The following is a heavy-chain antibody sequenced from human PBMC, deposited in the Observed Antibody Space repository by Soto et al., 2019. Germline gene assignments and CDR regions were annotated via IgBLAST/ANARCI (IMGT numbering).Heavy chain of an antibody. D-gene: IGHD4-17*01. CDR3: ATYLTTVTTSNWFDP. J-gene: IGHJ5*02. CDR1: GGSISSSSYY. CDR2: IYYSGST. V-gene: IGHV4-39*01. Sequence: AETLSLTCTVSGGSISSSSYYWGWIRQPPGKGLEWIGSIYYSGSTYYNPSLKSRVTISVDTSKNQFSLKLSSVTAADTAVYYCATYLTTVTTSNWFDPWGQGTLVTVSS.